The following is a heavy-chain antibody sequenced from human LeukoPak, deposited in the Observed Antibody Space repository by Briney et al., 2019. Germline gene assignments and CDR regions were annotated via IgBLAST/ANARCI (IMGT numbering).Heavy chain of an antibody. V-gene: IGHV3-21*01. J-gene: IGHJ4*02. CDR2: ISSSSSYI. CDR1: GFTFSSYS. Sequence: GGSLRLSCAAPGFTFSSYSMNWVRQAPGKGLGWVSSISSSSSYIYYADSVKGRFTISRDNAKNSLYLQMNSLRAEDTAVYYCARAGSGWYLDYWGQGTLVTVSS. D-gene: IGHD6-19*01. CDR3: ARAGSGWYLDY.